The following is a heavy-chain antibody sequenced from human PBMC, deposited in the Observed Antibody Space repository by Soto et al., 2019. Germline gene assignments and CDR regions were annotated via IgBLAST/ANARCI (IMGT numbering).Heavy chain of an antibody. CDR3: AKDPDYYGVFEI. CDR2: ISWNSGSI. Sequence: GGSLRLSCAASGFTFDDYAMHWVRQAPGKGLEWVSGISWNSGSIGYADSVKGRFTISRDNAKNSLYLQMNSLRAEDTALYYCAKDPDYYGVFEIWGQGTMVIVSS. D-gene: IGHD3-16*01. CDR1: GFTFDDYA. V-gene: IGHV3-9*01. J-gene: IGHJ3*02.